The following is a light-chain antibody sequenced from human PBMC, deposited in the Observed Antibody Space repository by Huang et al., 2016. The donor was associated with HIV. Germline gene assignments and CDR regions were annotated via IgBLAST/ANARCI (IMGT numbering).Light chain of an antibody. CDR2: KVS. V-gene: IGKV2-30*01. CDR1: QSLLYGDGTTY. J-gene: IGKJ1*01. Sequence: DVEMTQSPRSLRVTLGQPASLSCRSSQSLLYGDGTTYLNWFHQRPGQTPRRLMYKVSKRDACVPDRFSGSGSGTDFTLRISRVEAEDVGVYYCMQGTHWPQTFGPGTKVEIK. CDR3: MQGTHWPQT.